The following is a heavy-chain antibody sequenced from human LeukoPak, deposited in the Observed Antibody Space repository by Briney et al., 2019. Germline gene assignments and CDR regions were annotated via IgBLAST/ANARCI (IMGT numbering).Heavy chain of an antibody. Sequence: SETLSLTCTVSGGSISSYYWSWIRQPPGKGLEWIGYIYYSGNTNYNPSLKSRVTISVDTSKNQFSLKLSSVTAADTAVYYCARGGGYASPIGYWGQGALVTVSS. J-gene: IGHJ4*02. CDR2: IYYSGNT. V-gene: IGHV4-59*01. CDR3: ARGGGYASPIGY. D-gene: IGHD5-12*01. CDR1: GGSISSYY.